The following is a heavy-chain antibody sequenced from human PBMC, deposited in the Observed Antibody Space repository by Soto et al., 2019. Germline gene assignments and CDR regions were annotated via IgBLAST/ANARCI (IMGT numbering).Heavy chain of an antibody. V-gene: IGHV5-51*01. Sequence: GESLKISFRGPGYDFNTNWFCWVRQLPVRGLAWARIMYPGDSDTRLLPSLQGRVTLSADVTVSTAFLQWRSLKTSDSGMYFCARLPRDCNKTSSYYADHWGQCTSVTLCS. CDR1: GYDFNTNW. CDR3: ARLPRDCNKTSSYYADH. CDR2: MYPGDSDT. D-gene: IGHD3-10*01. J-gene: IGHJ1*01.